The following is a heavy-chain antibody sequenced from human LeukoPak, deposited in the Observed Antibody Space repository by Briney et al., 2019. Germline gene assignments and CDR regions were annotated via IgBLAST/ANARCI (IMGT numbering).Heavy chain of an antibody. CDR2: ISGSGGST. V-gene: IGHV3-23*01. J-gene: IGHJ6*02. Sequence: GGSLRLSCAASGFTFSSYAISWVRQAPGKGLEWVSAISGSGGSTYYADSVKGRFTISRDNSKNTLYLQMNSLRAEDTAVYYCAKDQAQWLVRNHYYYYGMDVWGQGTTVTVSS. CDR1: GFTFSSYA. CDR3: AKDQAQWLVRNHYYYYGMDV. D-gene: IGHD6-19*01.